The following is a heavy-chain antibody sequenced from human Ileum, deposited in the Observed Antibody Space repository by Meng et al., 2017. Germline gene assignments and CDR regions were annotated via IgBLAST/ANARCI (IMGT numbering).Heavy chain of an antibody. CDR3: ARDYGGNSGWVDP. Sequence: QSVQSGAEGKDPGPLVQVTRKASGYTFTSYAINWVRRAAGQGLEWGGWMNPDRGNTGYAKKFQGRVPITRDTTRTTDYMELSSLRSEDTAVYYCARDYGGNSGWVDPWGQGTLVTVSS. CDR1: GYTFTSYA. CDR2: MNPDRGNT. J-gene: IGHJ5*02. D-gene: IGHD4-23*01. V-gene: IGHV1-8*01.